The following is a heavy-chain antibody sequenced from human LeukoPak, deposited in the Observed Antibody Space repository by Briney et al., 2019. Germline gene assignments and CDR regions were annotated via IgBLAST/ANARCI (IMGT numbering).Heavy chain of an antibody. Sequence: ASVKVSCKASGYTFTSYGISWVRQAPGQGLEWMGWISAYNGNTNYAQKLQGRVTMTTDTSTSTAYMELRSLRSDATAVYYCARNLDGDYVSGSYYMDVWGKGTTVTVPS. CDR1: GYTFTSYG. J-gene: IGHJ6*03. CDR3: ARNLDGDYVSGSYYMDV. D-gene: IGHD4-17*01. V-gene: IGHV1-18*01. CDR2: ISAYNGNT.